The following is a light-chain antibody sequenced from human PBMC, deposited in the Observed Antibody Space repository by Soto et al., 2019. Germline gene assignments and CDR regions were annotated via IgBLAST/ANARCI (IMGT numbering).Light chain of an antibody. CDR3: QHYGTSPFT. CDR2: DAF. CDR1: QSISNS. Sequence: TQSPSTLSASVGDRVTITCRASQSISNSLAWYQQKPGQAPRLIINDAFNRATGIPARFSGSGSGTDFTLTISSLEPEDFAVYFCQHYGTSPFTFGQGTRLEIK. J-gene: IGKJ5*01. V-gene: IGKV3-11*01.